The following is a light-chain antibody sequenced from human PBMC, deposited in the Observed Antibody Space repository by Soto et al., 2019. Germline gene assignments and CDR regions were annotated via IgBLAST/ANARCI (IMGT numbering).Light chain of an antibody. J-gene: IGKJ4*01. V-gene: IGKV3-20*01. Sequence: EIVLTQSPGTLSLSPGERATLSCRASQSFRSSYLAWYQQKPGQAPRLLIYGASSRATGIPDRFSCSGSGTDFTLTISRLEPEDFAVYYCQQYGSSPLTVGGGTKVEIK. CDR1: QSFRSSY. CDR3: QQYGSSPLT. CDR2: GAS.